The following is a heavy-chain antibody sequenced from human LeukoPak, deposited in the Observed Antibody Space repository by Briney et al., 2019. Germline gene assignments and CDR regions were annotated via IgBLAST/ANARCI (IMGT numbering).Heavy chain of an antibody. D-gene: IGHD5-12*01. CDR2: ISSSGSTK. CDR3: ARKDYGGYAYYYYGLDV. Sequence: QPGGSLLLSCAASGFTFSSYEMNWVRQAPGKGLEWVSYISSSGSTKYYADSVKGRFTISRDNAKNSLYLQMNSLRAEDTAVYYCARKDYGGYAYYYYGLDVWGKGATVTVSS. V-gene: IGHV3-48*03. CDR1: GFTFSSYE. J-gene: IGHJ6*04.